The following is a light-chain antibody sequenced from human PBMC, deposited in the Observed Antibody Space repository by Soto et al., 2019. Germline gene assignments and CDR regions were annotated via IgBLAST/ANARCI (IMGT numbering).Light chain of an antibody. CDR3: QQYNSMLS. CDR1: HDVSRN. CDR2: DAS. Sequence: DIQMTQSPSSLSASEGDRVTITCQSSHDVSRNLNWFQQKPGEAPQLLIYDASNLERGVPSRFSGGGSGTEFTVTMSSLQPEGVATYDGQQYNSMLSFGGGTEVEIK. V-gene: IGKV1-33*01. J-gene: IGKJ4*02.